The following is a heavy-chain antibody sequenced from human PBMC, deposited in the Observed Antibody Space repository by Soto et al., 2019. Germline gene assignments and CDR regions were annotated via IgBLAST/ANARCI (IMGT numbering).Heavy chain of an antibody. D-gene: IGHD1-1*01. CDR1: GFPYIFYS. J-gene: IGHJ5*02. CDR3: ARDGKGAAYTHGLWFDP. CDR2: ITSTSSAI. Sequence: GGSLRLSCEASGFPYIFYSMNWVRQAPGKGLEWISYITSTSSAINYADSVRGRFTISRDNAMRSLFLHMNSLRDEDTAVYYCARDGKGAAYTHGLWFDPWGQGTLLTVSS. V-gene: IGHV3-48*02.